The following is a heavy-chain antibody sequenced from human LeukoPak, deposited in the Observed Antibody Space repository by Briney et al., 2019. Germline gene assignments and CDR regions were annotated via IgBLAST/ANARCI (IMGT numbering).Heavy chain of an antibody. D-gene: IGHD5-24*01. J-gene: IGHJ5*02. Sequence: GGSLRLSCAASGFTFSDYYMSWIRQAPGKGLEWVSYISSTRRDTDYADSVKGRFTISRDNAKKSVYLQMNSLRAEDTAVYYCARGSRDGYGMFDPWGQGTLVTVSS. CDR3: ARGSRDGYGMFDP. CDR2: ISSTRRDT. V-gene: IGHV3-11*06. CDR1: GFTFSDYY.